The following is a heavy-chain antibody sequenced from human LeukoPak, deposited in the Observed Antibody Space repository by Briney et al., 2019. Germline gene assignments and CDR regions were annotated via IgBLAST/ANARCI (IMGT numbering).Heavy chain of an antibody. V-gene: IGHV5-51*01. Sequence: GESLKISCKGSGYSFNSYWIGWVRQMPGKGLKWMGIIYPGDSDARYSPSFQGQVTISADKSISTAYLQWSSLKASDTAMYYCARLELGYCSSTSCPPAFDYWGQGTLVTVSS. D-gene: IGHD2-2*01. CDR1: GYSFNSYW. J-gene: IGHJ4*02. CDR2: IYPGDSDA. CDR3: ARLELGYCSSTSCPPAFDY.